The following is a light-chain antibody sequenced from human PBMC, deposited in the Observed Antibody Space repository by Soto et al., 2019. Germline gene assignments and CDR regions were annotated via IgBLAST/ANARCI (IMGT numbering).Light chain of an antibody. CDR1: QSISSW. CDR3: QQYNSYSWT. J-gene: IGKJ1*01. Sequence: DIQMTQSPSTLSASVGDRFTITCRASQSISSWFAWYQQKPGKAPKLLIYDASSLESGVPSRFSGSGSGTEFTLTISSLQPDDFATYYCQQYNSYSWTFGQGTKVDIK. CDR2: DAS. V-gene: IGKV1-5*01.